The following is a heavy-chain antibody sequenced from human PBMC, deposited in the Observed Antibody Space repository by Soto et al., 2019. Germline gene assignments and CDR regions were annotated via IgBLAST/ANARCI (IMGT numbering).Heavy chain of an antibody. D-gene: IGHD3-9*01. J-gene: IGHJ5*02. Sequence: ASVKVSCKASGGAFSSYTISWVRQAPGQGLEWMGRIIPILGIANYAQKFQGRVTITADKSTSTAYMELSSLRSEDTAVYYCARDLYDILTGYPGPWGQGTLVTVSS. CDR3: ARDLYDILTGYPGP. V-gene: IGHV1-69*04. CDR2: IIPILGIA. CDR1: GGAFSSYT.